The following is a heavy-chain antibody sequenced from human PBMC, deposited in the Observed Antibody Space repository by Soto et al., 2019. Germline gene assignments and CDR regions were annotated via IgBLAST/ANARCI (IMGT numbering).Heavy chain of an antibody. V-gene: IGHV1-18*01. D-gene: IGHD3-9*01. CDR3: ARDQGYYDILTGYSGIDY. CDR2: ISAYNGNT. CDR1: GYTFTSYG. Sequence: ASVKVSCKASGYTFTSYGISWVRQAPGQGLEWMGWISAYNGNTNYAQKLQGRVTMTTDTSTSTAYMELRSLRSDDTAVYYCARDQGYYDILTGYSGIDYWGQGTLVTVSS. J-gene: IGHJ4*02.